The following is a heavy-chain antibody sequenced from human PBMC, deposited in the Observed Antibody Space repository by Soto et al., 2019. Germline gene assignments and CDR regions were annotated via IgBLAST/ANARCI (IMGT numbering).Heavy chain of an antibody. CDR3: ARHLIVVVPAAIRNGWFDP. J-gene: IGHJ5*02. CDR1: GYSFTSYW. CDR2: IDPSDSYT. D-gene: IGHD2-2*01. Sequence: PXESLNISCKGSGYSFTSYWISWVRQMPGKGLEWMGRIDPSDSYTNYSPSFQGHVTISADKSISTAYLQWSSLKASDTAMYYCARHLIVVVPAAIRNGWFDPWGQGTLVTVSS. V-gene: IGHV5-10-1*01.